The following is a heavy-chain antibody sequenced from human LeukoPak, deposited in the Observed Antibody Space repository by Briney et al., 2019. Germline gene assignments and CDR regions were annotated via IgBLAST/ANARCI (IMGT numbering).Heavy chain of an antibody. V-gene: IGHV4-39*01. CDR1: GGSISSSRFN. Sequence: SETLSLTCTVSGGSISSSRFNWGWIRQTPGKGLEWIGTIYHNGDTYHNPSLKSRVTISVDTSRNQFSLKLSSVTAADMAVYYCARLGGNDILTGPDYWGQGTLVTVSS. CDR2: IYHNGDT. J-gene: IGHJ4*02. D-gene: IGHD3-9*01. CDR3: ARLGGNDILTGPDY.